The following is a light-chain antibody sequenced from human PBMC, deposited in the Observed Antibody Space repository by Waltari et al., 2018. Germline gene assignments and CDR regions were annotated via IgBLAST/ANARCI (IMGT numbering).Light chain of an antibody. J-gene: IGKJ5*01. CDR1: QNIRTS. CDR3: LQRSDWRLT. V-gene: IGKV3-11*01. CDR2: DAS. Sequence: DIVLTQSPATLSLSPGERATLSCRASQNIRTSLAWYQQKPGQAPRLLISDASFRARCIPGRFSCSGSGTDFTLTISSLDPDDFAVYYCLQRSDWRLTFGQGTRLETK.